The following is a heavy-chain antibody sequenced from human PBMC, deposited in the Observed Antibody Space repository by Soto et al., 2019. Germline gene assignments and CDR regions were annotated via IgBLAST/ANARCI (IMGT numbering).Heavy chain of an antibody. CDR3: ARVGVPVVVVVDGLVATDRDHYYYYYMDV. D-gene: IGHD2-15*01. V-gene: IGHV1-18*01. J-gene: IGHJ6*03. CDR2: ISAYNGNT. Sequence: ASVKVSCKASGYTFTSYGISWVRQAPGQGLEWMGWISAYNGNTNYAQKLQGRVTMTTDTSTSTAYMELRSLRSDETAVYYCARVGVPVVVVVDGLVATDRDHYYYYYMDVWGKGTTVTVSS. CDR1: GYTFTSYG.